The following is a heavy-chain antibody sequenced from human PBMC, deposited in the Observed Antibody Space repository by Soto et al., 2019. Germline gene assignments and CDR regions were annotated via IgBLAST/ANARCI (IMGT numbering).Heavy chain of an antibody. Sequence: PGGSLRLWCAADGFNIGSYSINRVRQAKGKGLEWVSSISSSSSYIYYADSVKGRFTISRDNAKNSLYLQMNSLRAEDTAVYYCARDKYCSGGSCYSFDIWVQGTMVTVS. CDR3: ARDKYCSGGSCYSFDI. J-gene: IGHJ3*02. CDR1: GFNIGSYS. CDR2: ISSSSSYI. V-gene: IGHV3-21*01. D-gene: IGHD2-15*01.